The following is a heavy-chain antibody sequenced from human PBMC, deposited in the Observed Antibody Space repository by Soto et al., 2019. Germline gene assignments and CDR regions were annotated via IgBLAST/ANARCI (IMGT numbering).Heavy chain of an antibody. CDR3: AKFTMIVVVPTEAFDY. J-gene: IGHJ4*02. V-gene: IGHV3-23*01. D-gene: IGHD3-22*01. CDR1: GFTFSSYA. Sequence: EVQLLESGGGLVQPGGSLRLSCAASGFTFSSYAMSWVRQAPGKGLEWVSAISGSGGSTYYADSVKGRFTISRDNSKNTLYLQMNSLRAEDTAVYYCAKFTMIVVVPTEAFDYWGQGTLVTVSS. CDR2: ISGSGGST.